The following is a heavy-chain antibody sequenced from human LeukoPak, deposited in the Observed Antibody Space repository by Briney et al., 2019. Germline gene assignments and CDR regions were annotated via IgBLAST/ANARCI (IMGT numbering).Heavy chain of an antibody. CDR3: ARDQNGWDFDY. J-gene: IGHJ4*02. V-gene: IGHV3-21*01. CDR2: ISSSSSYI. Sequence: GGPLRLSSAASCFAFSSDSMNWVGQGPANGLGWVSSISSSSSYIYYADSVKGRFNISRDNAKNSLYLQMNSQRAEDTAVYYCARDQNGWDFDYWGQGTLVTVSS. D-gene: IGHD6-19*01. CDR1: CFAFSSDS.